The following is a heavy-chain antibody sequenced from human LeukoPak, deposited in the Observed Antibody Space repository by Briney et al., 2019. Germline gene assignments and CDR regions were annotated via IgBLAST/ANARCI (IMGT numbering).Heavy chain of an antibody. V-gene: IGHV4-34*01. CDR2: INNSGST. D-gene: IGHD3-3*01. J-gene: IGHJ4*02. CDR1: GGSFSGYY. Sequence: PSETLSLTCAVYGGSFSGYYWSWIRQPPGKGLEWIGEINNSGSTNYNPSLKSRVTISVDTSKNQFSLKLSSVTAADTAVYYCARRGTYYDFWSGYPTYFDYWGQGTLVTVSS. CDR3: ARRGTYYDFWSGYPTYFDY.